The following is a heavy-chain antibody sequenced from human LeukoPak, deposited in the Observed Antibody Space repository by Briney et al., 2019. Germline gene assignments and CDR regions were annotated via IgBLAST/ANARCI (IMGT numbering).Heavy chain of an antibody. J-gene: IGHJ3*01. CDR2: MNPNSGNT. CDR1: GYTFTSYD. D-gene: IGHD3-22*01. V-gene: IGHV1-8*01. Sequence: ASVKVSCKASGYTFTSYDINWVRQATGHGLQWMGWMNPNSGNTGYAQKFQGRVTMTRNTSISTAYMELSSLRSEDTAVYYCARAYYYDSRGAFDLWGQGTMVTVSS. CDR3: ARAYYYDSRGAFDL.